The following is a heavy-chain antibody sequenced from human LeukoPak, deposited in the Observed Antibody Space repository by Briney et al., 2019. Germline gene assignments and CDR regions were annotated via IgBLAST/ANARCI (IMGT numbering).Heavy chain of an antibody. V-gene: IGHV4-61*01. D-gene: IGHD1/OR15-1a*01. CDR3: ARVSVAGTGPDY. CDR2: FSYNVHS. Sequence: SETLSLTCTVSGGAVSSSNYYWSWIRQSPGKGLEWVGFFSYNVHSDYNPSLKSRVTIAIDTSRNQFSLRLTSVTAADTSIYYCARVSVAGTGPDYWGQGTLVTVSS. CDR1: GGAVSSSNYY. J-gene: IGHJ4*02.